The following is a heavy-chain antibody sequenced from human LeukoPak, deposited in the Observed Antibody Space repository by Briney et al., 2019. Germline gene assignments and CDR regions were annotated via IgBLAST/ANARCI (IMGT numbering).Heavy chain of an antibody. Sequence: PSETLSLTSTVSGGSIISYYRSWIRQPPGKGLEWIGYIYYSGSTNYNPSLKSRVTISVDTSKNQFSLKLSSVTAADTAVYYCARRPYYYDSSGYAHFDYWGQGTLVTVSS. CDR3: ARRPYYYDSSGYAHFDY. CDR2: IYYSGST. D-gene: IGHD3-22*01. V-gene: IGHV4-59*08. CDR1: GGSIISYY. J-gene: IGHJ4*02.